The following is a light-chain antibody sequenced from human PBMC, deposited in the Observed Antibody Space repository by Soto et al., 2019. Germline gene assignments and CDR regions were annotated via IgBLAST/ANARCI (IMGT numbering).Light chain of an antibody. V-gene: IGKV1-27*01. CDR3: QKYDDAPLS. Sequence: DIQMTQSPSSLSASVGDRVTITCRASRGIGHYLAWYQQKPGKVPSLLIYAASTLQSGVSSRFSGSRSVTDFTLTISSLQPGDVATDYCQKYDDAPLSFGGGTKVEI. CDR2: AAS. J-gene: IGKJ4*01. CDR1: RGIGHY.